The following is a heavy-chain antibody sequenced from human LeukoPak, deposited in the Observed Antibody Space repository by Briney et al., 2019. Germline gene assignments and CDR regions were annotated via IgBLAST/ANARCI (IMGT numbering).Heavy chain of an antibody. D-gene: IGHD2-15*01. CDR1: GFTFSSYV. V-gene: IGHV3-64D*08. Sequence: QPGGSLRLSCSASGFTFSSYVMYWVRQAPGKALEYVSAINNNGGTTSYADSVKGRFTISRDNSKNTLSLQMSGLRVEDTAVYYCVKAQGYCGSGTCYFDYWGRGTLVTVSS. CDR3: VKAQGYCGSGTCYFDY. J-gene: IGHJ4*02. CDR2: INNNGGTT.